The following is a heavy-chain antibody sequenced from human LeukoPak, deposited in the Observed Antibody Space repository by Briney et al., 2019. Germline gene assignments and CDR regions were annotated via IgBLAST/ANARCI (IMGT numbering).Heavy chain of an antibody. CDR2: IYYSGST. V-gene: IGHV4-31*03. Sequence: SETLSLTCSVSGGSISSGGYYWSWIRHHPGKGLEWIGHIYYSGSTNYSPSLKSRVTISIDTSKNQFSLKLSAVTAADTAMYYCARSEMIRGLTGGFDVLVQGTMVTVSS. J-gene: IGHJ3*01. D-gene: IGHD3-10*01. CDR3: ARSEMIRGLTGGFDV. CDR1: GGSISSGGYY.